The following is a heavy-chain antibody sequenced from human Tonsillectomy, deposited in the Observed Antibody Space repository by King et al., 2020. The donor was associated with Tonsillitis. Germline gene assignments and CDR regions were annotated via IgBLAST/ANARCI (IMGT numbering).Heavy chain of an antibody. V-gene: IGHV3-23*04. Sequence: VQLVESGGGLVQPGGSLRLSCAASGFTFSGYAMSWFRQAPGKGLEWVSSISSSGTNTYYTDSLKGRFTISRDNSKNTLYLQMNGLRAEDTAVYYCAKGGSRRWFDPWGQGTLVTVSS. CDR3: AKGGSRRWFDP. J-gene: IGHJ5*02. CDR1: GFTFSGYA. D-gene: IGHD2-15*01. CDR2: ISSSGTNT.